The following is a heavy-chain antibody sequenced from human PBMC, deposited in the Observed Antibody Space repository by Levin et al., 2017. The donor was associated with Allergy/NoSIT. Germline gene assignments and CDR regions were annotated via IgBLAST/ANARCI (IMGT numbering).Heavy chain of an antibody. CDR3: AKSAIVASDIVALGRDDLAY. CDR1: GFTFDDYV. CDR2: ISWHSRTI. J-gene: IGHJ4*02. V-gene: IGHV3-9*01. Sequence: SCAASGFTFDDYVMHWVRQAPGKGLEWVSAISWHSRTIAYADSVKGRFTISRDNAKNSLFLQMNSLRTDDTAFYYCAKSAIVASDIVALGRDDLAYWGQGTLVNVSA. D-gene: IGHD6-13*01.